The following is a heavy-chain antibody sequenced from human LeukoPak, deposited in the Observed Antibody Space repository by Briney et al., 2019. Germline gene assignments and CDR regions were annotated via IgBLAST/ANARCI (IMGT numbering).Heavy chain of an antibody. CDR3: ARGDGSGSYDY. D-gene: IGHD3-10*01. CDR1: GFTFSSYS. CDR2: ISSSSSYI. V-gene: IGHV3-21*01. J-gene: IGHJ4*02. Sequence: GGSLRLSCAASGFTFSSYSMNWVRQAPGKGLEWVSSISSSSSYIYYADSVKGRFTISGDNAKNSLYLQMNSLRAEDTAVYYCARGDGSGSYDYWGQGTLVTVSS.